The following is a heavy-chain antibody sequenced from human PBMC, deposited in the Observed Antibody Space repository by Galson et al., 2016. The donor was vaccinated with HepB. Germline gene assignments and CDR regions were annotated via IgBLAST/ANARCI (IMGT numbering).Heavy chain of an antibody. J-gene: IGHJ1*01. CDR2: ISSNGGST. V-gene: IGHV3-64*04. CDR3: ARDRNSGSFYAYFQH. CDR1: GFTFSSYA. D-gene: IGHD1-26*01. Sequence: SLRLSCAASGFTFSSYAMHWVRQAPGKGLEYVSAISSNGGSTYYADSVKGRFTISRDNSKNTPYLQMNSLRAEDTAVYYCARDRNSGSFYAYFQHWGQGTLVTVSS.